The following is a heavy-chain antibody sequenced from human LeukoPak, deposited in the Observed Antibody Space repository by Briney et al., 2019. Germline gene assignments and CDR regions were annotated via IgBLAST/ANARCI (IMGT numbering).Heavy chain of an antibody. CDR1: GFTFSSYA. J-gene: IGHJ4*02. Sequence: GGSLRLSCAASGFTFSSYAMNWVRQAPGKGLEWVSAISGSGGSTYYADSVKGRFTISRDNSKNTLYLQMNSLRAEDTALYYCAKSYSGSYDNYFDYWGQGTLVIVSS. D-gene: IGHD1-26*01. CDR3: AKSYSGSYDNYFDY. CDR2: ISGSGGST. V-gene: IGHV3-23*01.